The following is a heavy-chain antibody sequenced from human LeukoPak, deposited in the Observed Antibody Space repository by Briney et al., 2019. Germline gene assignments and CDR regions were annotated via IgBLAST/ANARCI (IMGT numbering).Heavy chain of an antibody. V-gene: IGHV5-51*01. CDR3: ARLLQGVAGTWGY. D-gene: IGHD6-19*01. J-gene: IGHJ4*02. Sequence: GESLKISFKASGYSFTTYWIAWVRQMPGKGLEWMGMIYPGDSDTRYSPSFQGQITISVDKSISIAYLQWSSLKASGTAMYYCARLLQGVAGTWGYWGQGTLVTVS. CDR2: IYPGDSDT. CDR1: GYSFTTYW.